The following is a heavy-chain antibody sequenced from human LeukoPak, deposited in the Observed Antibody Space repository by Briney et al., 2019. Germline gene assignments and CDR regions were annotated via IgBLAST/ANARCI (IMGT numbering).Heavy chain of an antibody. CDR3: ARGYCTNGVCYDY. Sequence: PGGSLRLSCAASGFTVSSNYMSWVRQAPGKGLEWVSVIYSSGSTYYADSVKGRFTISRDNSKNTLYLQMNSLRAEDTAVYYCARGYCTNGVCYDYWGQGTLVTVSS. J-gene: IGHJ4*02. CDR1: GFTVSSNY. V-gene: IGHV3-53*01. D-gene: IGHD2-8*01. CDR2: IYSSGST.